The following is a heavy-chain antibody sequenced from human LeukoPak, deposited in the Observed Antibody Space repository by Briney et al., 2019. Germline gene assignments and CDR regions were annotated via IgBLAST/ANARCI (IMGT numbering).Heavy chain of an antibody. V-gene: IGHV4-39*07. CDR1: GGSISSSSYY. CDR3: ARFILEWPSYFDY. J-gene: IGHJ4*02. D-gene: IGHD3-3*01. CDR2: IYYSGST. Sequence: SETLSLTCTVSGGSISSSSYYWGWIRQPPGKGLEWIGSIYYSGSTYYNPSLKSRVTISVDKSKNQFSLKLSSVTAADTAVYYCARFILEWPSYFDYWGQGTLVTVSS.